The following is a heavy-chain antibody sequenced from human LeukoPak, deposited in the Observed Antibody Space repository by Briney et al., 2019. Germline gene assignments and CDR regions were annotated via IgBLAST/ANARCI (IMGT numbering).Heavy chain of an antibody. V-gene: IGHV4-4*02. CDR3: ARAYTHFDY. J-gene: IGHJ4*02. CDR2: IYHSGST. Sequence: SETLSLTCAVSGGSISSSNWWSWVRQPPGKGLEWIGEIYHSGSTYYNPSLKSRVTISVDTSKNQFSLQLNSVTPEDTAVYYCARAYTHFDYWGQGTLVTVSS. D-gene: IGHD4-11*01. CDR1: GGSISSSNW.